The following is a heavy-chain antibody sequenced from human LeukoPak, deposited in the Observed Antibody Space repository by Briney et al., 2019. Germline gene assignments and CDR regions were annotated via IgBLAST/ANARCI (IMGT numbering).Heavy chain of an antibody. Sequence: GRSLRLSCAASGFTFSSYAMHWVRQAPGKGLEWVAVISYDGSNQYYAGSVKGRFTISRDNSKNTLYLQMNSLRAEDTAVYYCARVRRAGALLGAFDIWGQGTMVTVSS. CDR3: ARVRRAGALLGAFDI. D-gene: IGHD1-26*01. V-gene: IGHV3-30-3*01. CDR2: ISYDGSNQ. J-gene: IGHJ3*02. CDR1: GFTFSSYA.